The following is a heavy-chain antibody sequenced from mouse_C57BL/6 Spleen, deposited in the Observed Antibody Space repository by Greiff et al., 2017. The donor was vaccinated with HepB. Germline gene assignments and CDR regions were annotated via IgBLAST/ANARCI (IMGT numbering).Heavy chain of an antibody. V-gene: IGHV1-64*01. CDR1: GYTFTSYW. Sequence: QVQLKQPGAELVKPGASVKLSCKASGYTFTSYWMHWVKQRPGQGLEWIGMIHPNSGSTNYNEKFKSKATLTVDKSSSTAYMQLSSLTSEDSAVYYCANRGFDGTSDAMDYWGQGTAVTVSS. CDR3: ANRGFDGTSDAMDY. CDR2: IHPNSGST. D-gene: IGHD2-3*01. J-gene: IGHJ4*01.